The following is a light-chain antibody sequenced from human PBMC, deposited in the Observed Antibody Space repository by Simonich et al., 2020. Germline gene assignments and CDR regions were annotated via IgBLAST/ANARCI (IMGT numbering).Light chain of an antibody. V-gene: IGLV5-45*01. CDR2: YKSTSDE. Sequence: QAVLTQPASLSASPGASASLTCTLRSGINVGTYRIYWYQQKPGSPPQYPLRYKSTSDEQEGSGVPSRFSGSKDASANEGILLISGLQSEDEADYYCMIWHSSAVVFGGGTKLTVL. J-gene: IGLJ2*01. CDR1: SGINVGTYR. CDR3: MIWHSSAVV.